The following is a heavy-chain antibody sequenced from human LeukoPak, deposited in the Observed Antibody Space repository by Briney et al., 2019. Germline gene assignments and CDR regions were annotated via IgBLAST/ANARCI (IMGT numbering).Heavy chain of an antibody. CDR1: GGSISSSSYY. CDR2: INHSGST. J-gene: IGHJ4*02. D-gene: IGHD6-19*01. V-gene: IGHV4-39*07. CDR3: ARAPLDSSGWYPEGLDY. Sequence: SETLSLTCTVSGGSISSSSYYWSWIRQPPGKGLEWIGEINHSGSTNYNPSLKSRVTISVDTSKNQFSLKLSSVTAADTAVYYCARAPLDSSGWYPEGLDYWGQGTLVTVSS.